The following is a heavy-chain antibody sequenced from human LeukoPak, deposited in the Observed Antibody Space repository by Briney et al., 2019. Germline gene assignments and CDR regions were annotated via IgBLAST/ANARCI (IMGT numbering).Heavy chain of an antibody. D-gene: IGHD6-13*01. CDR3: ARDYERRGSSSVDY. Sequence: GGSLRLSCAPSGFTLSKMNWVRQAPGTGPEWVSYISSSGSTIYYADSVKGRFTISRDNAKNSLYLQMNSLRAEDTAVYYCARDYERRGSSSVDYWGQGTLVTVSS. J-gene: IGHJ4*02. CDR1: GFTLSK. CDR2: ISSSGSTI. V-gene: IGHV3-48*03.